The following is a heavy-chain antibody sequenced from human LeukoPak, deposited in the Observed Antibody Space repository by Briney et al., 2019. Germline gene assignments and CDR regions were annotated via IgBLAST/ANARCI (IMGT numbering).Heavy chain of an antibody. Sequence: SETLSLTCTVSGGSLSSYYWSWIRQPPGKGLEWIGYIYTSGSTNYNPSLKSRVTISVDSSKNQFSLKLSSVTAADTAVYYCARLYSSSEMWYYYYMDVWGKGTTVTVSS. CDR1: GGSLSSYY. CDR3: ARLYSSSEMWYYYYMDV. CDR2: IYTSGST. J-gene: IGHJ6*03. D-gene: IGHD6-6*01. V-gene: IGHV4-4*09.